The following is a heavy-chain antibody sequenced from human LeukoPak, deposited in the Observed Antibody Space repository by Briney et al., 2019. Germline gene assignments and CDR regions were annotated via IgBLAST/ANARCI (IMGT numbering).Heavy chain of an antibody. D-gene: IGHD2-2*03. CDR3: ARDGYCSSTSCYEGGED. CDR1: GFIFSSCA. Sequence: GGSLRLSCAASGFIFSSCAMSWLRQAPGEGVEWVSAISGSGGSTYYADSVKGRFTISRDNTKNTLYLQMNSLRAEDTAVYYCARDGYCSSTSCYEGGEDWGQGTLVTVSS. J-gene: IGHJ4*02. V-gene: IGHV3-23*01. CDR2: ISGSGGST.